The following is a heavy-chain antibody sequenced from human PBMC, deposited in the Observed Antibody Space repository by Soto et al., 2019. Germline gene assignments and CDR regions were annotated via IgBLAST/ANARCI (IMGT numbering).Heavy chain of an antibody. D-gene: IGHD3-16*01. Sequence: PGGSLRLSCVASGFTFSSSFMIWVRQAPGEGLEWVSSIDGRGGETHYADSVKGRFTISRDNSKNTLFLQMNSLRADDTALYYCATYAQTNSADDWGQGTLVTLSS. J-gene: IGHJ4*02. CDR2: IDGRGGET. CDR1: GFTFSSSF. V-gene: IGHV3-23*01. CDR3: ATYAQTNSADD.